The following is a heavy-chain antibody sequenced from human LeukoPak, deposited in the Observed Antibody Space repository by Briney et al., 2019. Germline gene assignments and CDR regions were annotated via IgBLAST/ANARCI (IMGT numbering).Heavy chain of an antibody. CDR2: IYYSGST. V-gene: IGHV4-39*07. D-gene: IGHD1-14*01. J-gene: IGHJ4*02. Sequence: SETLSLTCTVSGGSISSSSYYWGWIRQPPGKGLEWIGSIYYSGSTNYNPSPKSRVTISVDTSKNQFSLKLSSVTAADTAVYYCARSASGITGTTGWGQGTLVTVSS. CDR1: GGSISSSSYY. CDR3: ARSASGITGTTG.